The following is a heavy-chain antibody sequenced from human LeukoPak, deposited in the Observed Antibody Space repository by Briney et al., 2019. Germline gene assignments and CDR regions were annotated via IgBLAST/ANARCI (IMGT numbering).Heavy chain of an antibody. D-gene: IGHD1-1*01. J-gene: IGHJ3*02. Sequence: PSETLSRTCTVSGGSFSSYYWTWIRQPPGKGLEWIGYIYSSGSTNYNPSLKSRVTVSVDTSKNQFSLKLSSVTAADTAVYYCARGPVSERHDAFDIWGQGTMVTVSS. CDR2: IYSSGST. CDR3: ARGPVSERHDAFDI. V-gene: IGHV4-59*13. CDR1: GGSFSSYY.